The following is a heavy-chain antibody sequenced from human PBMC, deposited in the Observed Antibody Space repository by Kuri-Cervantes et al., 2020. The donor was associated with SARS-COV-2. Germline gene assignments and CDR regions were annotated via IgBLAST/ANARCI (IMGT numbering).Heavy chain of an antibody. CDR2: INPNSGGT. D-gene: IGHD3-3*01. V-gene: IGHV1-2*02. CDR1: ESTFPNYD. J-gene: IGHJ4*02. Sequence: ASVKVSCKAPESTFPNYDINWVRQPTGQGLEWMGWINPNSGGTNYAQKFQGRVTMTRDTSISTAYMELSRLRSDDTAVYYCAAPPMDFWSGTAQQPGDFIKYYFDYWGQGTLVTVSS. CDR3: AAPPMDFWSGTAQQPGDFIKYYFDY.